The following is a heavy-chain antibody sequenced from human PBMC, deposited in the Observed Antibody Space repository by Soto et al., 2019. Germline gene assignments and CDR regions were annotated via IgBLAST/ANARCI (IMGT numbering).Heavy chain of an antibody. D-gene: IGHD3-9*01. CDR3: ARVGRPPHYDILTHSAPMDV. V-gene: IGHV1-69*06. Sequence: GASVKVSCKASGGTFSSYAISWVRQAPGRGLEWMGGIIPIFGTANYAQKFQGRVTITADKSTSTAYMELSSLRSEDTAVYYCARVGRPPHYDILTHSAPMDVWGQGTTVTVSS. CDR2: IIPIFGTA. CDR1: GGTFSSYA. J-gene: IGHJ6*02.